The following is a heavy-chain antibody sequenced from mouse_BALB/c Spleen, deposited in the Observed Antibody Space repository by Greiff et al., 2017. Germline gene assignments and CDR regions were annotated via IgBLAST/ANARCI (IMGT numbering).Heavy chain of an antibody. V-gene: IGHV1-7*01. CDR3: ARRRNFDY. Sequence: VQLQESGAELAKPGASVKMSCKASGYTFTSYWMHWVKQRPGQGLEWIGYINPSTGYTEYNQKFKDKATLTADKSSSTAYMQLSSLTSEDSAVYYCARRRNFDYWGQGTTLTVSS. J-gene: IGHJ2*01. CDR2: INPSTGYT. CDR1: GYTFTSYW.